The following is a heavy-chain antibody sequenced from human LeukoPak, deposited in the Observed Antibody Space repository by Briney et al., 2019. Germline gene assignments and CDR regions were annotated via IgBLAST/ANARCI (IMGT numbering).Heavy chain of an antibody. CDR3: ARDEYEYAGWFDP. CDR2: IYSGGRT. CDR1: GFTFSRYW. J-gene: IGHJ5*02. Sequence: GGSLRLSCAASGFTFSRYWMHWVRQAPGKGLEWVSIIYSGGRTYYADSVKGRFTISRDNSKNTLYLQMNSLRVEDTAVYYCARDEYEYAGWFDPWGQGTLVTVSS. V-gene: IGHV3-66*01. D-gene: IGHD5-12*01.